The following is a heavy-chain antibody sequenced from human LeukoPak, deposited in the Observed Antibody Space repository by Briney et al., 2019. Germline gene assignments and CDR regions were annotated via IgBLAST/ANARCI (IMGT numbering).Heavy chain of an antibody. J-gene: IGHJ4*02. CDR3: ARRQAGTSWRDY. D-gene: IGHD6-13*01. CDR2: IYYSGST. CDR1: GGSISSSSYY. V-gene: IGHV4-39*01. Sequence: PSETLSLTCTVSGGSISSSSYYWGWIRQPPGKGLEWIGSIYYSGSTYYNPSLKSRVTISVDTSKKEFSLKMTSVTAADTAVYYCARRQAGTSWRDYWDQGTLVTVSS.